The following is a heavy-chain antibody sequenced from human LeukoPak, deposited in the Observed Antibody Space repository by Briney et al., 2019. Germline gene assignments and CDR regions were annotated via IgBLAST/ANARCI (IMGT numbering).Heavy chain of an antibody. V-gene: IGHV1-3*01. CDR2: INAGNGNT. J-gene: IGHJ4*02. Sequence: ASVKVSCKASGYTFTSYTIHWVRQAPGQRLEWMGWINAGNGNTKYSQKFQGRVTITRDTSATTAYMELSSLRSEDTTVYYCARDDNGDSTTWLDYWGQGTLVTVSS. CDR3: ARDDNGDSTTWLDY. D-gene: IGHD4-17*01. CDR1: GYTFTSYT.